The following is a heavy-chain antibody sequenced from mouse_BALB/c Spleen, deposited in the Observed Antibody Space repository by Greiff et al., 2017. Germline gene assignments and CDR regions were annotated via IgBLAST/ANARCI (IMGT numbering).Heavy chain of an antibody. CDR3: AIYCQECLVFAY. D-gene: IGHD2-1*01. V-gene: IGHV1-7*01. CDR2: INPSTGYT. CDR1: GYTFTSYW. Sequence: VMLVESGAELAKPGASVKMSCKASGYTFTSYWMHWVKQRPGQGLEWIGYINPSTGYTEYNQKFKDKATLTADKSSSTAYMQLSSLTSEDSAVYYCAIYCQECLVFAYWGQGTLVTVSA. J-gene: IGHJ3*01.